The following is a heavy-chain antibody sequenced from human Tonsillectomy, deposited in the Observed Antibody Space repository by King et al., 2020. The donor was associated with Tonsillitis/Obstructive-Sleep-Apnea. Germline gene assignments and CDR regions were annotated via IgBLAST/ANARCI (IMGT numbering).Heavy chain of an antibody. J-gene: IGHJ4*02. CDR1: GYIFSSYA. CDR3: AIPWSVYYCFDY. D-gene: IGHD3-3*01. Sequence: VQLVQSGAEVKKPGASVKVSCKASGYIFSSYAMHWVRQAPGQRLEWMGWINIGNGNTKYSQKFQGRVTITRDTSASTAYMELRSLRSEDTAVYYCAIPWSVYYCFDYGGQGTLVPVSS. V-gene: IGHV1-3*04. CDR2: INIGNGNT.